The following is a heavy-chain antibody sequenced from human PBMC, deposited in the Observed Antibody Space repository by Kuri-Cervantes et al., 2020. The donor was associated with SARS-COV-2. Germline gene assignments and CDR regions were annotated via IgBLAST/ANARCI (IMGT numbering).Heavy chain of an antibody. V-gene: IGHV1-3*01. CDR3: TGGYDSSGYYAY. D-gene: IGHD3-22*01. CDR1: GYTFTTYT. CDR2: INAANDNT. J-gene: IGHJ4*02. Sequence: ASVKVSCKASGYTFTTYTMHWVRQAPGQRLEWMGWINAANDNTKYSQKFQGRVTLTSDTSATTFYMELSSLRSEDTAVYYCTGGYDSSGYYAYWGQGTLVTVSS.